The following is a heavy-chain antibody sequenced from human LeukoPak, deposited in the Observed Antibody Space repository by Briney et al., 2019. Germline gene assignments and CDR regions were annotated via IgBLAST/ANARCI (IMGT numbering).Heavy chain of an antibody. CDR3: AKDHYYDSSGYYRPPFEYFQH. D-gene: IGHD3-22*01. CDR1: GYTFTGYY. J-gene: IGHJ1*01. V-gene: IGHV1-2*02. CDR2: INPNSGGT. Sequence: ASVKVSCKASGYTFTGYYMHWVRQAPGQGLEWMGWINPNSGGTNYAQKFQGRVTMTRDTSISTAYMELSRLRSDDTAVYYCAKDHYYDSSGYYRPPFEYFQHWGQGTLVTVSS.